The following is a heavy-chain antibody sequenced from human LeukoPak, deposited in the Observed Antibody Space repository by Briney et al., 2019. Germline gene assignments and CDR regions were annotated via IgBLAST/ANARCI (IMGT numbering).Heavy chain of an antibody. D-gene: IGHD4-17*01. J-gene: IGHJ3*02. CDR2: ISSSSSYI. CDR3: ASGVTTALDAFDI. CDR1: GFTVSSNY. V-gene: IGHV3-21*01. Sequence: GGSLRLSCAASGFTVSSNYMSWVRQAPGKGLEWVSSISSSSSYIYYADSVKGRFTISRDNAKNSLYLQMNSLRAEDTAVYYCASGVTTALDAFDIWGQGTMVTVSS.